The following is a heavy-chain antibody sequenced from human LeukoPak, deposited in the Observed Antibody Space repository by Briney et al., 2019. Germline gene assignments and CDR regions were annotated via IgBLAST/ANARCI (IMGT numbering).Heavy chain of an antibody. V-gene: IGHV3-21*01. Sequence: GGSPRLSCAASGFTFSSYSMNWVRQAPGKGLEWVSSISSSSSYIYYADSVKGRFTISRDNAKNSLYLQMNSLRAEDTAVYYCAREGYFDWYGAFDIWGQGTMVTVSS. CDR1: GFTFSSYS. CDR3: AREGYFDWYGAFDI. CDR2: ISSSSSYI. D-gene: IGHD3-9*01. J-gene: IGHJ3*02.